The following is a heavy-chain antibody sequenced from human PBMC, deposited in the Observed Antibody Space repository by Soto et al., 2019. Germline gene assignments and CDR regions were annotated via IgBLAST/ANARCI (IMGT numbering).Heavy chain of an antibody. D-gene: IGHD3-10*01. CDR2: ISDDGRNK. CDR1: GFIFNTHD. V-gene: IGHV3-30-3*01. J-gene: IGHJ4*02. Sequence: QVQLVESGGVVVQPGRSLRLSCAASGFIFNTHDIHWVRQAPGKGLEGVAVISDDGRNKYYTDTVKARITISRDNSNHTVYLQMNSLRAEDTAVYYCAREGVCSAKDYWGQGTLVTVSS. CDR3: AREGVCSAKDY.